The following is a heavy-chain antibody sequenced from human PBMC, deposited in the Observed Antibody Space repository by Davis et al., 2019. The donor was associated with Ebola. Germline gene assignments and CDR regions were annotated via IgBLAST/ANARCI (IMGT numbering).Heavy chain of an antibody. CDR3: ARSFYGGNSAFF. D-gene: IGHD4-23*01. CDR1: GGSISSGGYS. CDR2: IYHSGST. J-gene: IGHJ6*02. V-gene: IGHV4-30-2*01. Sequence: SETLSLTCTVSGGSISSGGYSWSWIRQPPGKGLEWIGYIYHSGSTYYNPSLKSRVTISVDTSKNQFSLKLSSVTAADTAVYYCARSFYGGNSAFFWGQGTTVTVSS.